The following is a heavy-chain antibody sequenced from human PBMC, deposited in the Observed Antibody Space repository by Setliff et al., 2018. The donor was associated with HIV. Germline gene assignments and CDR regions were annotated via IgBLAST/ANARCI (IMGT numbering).Heavy chain of an antibody. V-gene: IGHV4-34*01. CDR1: GGSFSGYY. CDR3: ARYDYGDFDY. J-gene: IGHJ4*02. CDR2: INHSGST. Sequence: PSETLSLTCAVFGGSFSGYYWSWIRQPPGKGLEWIGEINHSGSTDYNPSLKSRVTISVDTSKYQFSLNLSSVTAADTAVYYCARYDYGDFDYWGQGTPVTVSS. D-gene: IGHD4-17*01.